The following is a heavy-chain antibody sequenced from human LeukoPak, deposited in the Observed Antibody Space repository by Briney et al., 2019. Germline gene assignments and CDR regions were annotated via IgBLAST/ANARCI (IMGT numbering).Heavy chain of an antibody. CDR2: FDPEDGET. D-gene: IGHD6-19*01. V-gene: IGHV1-24*01. Sequence: ASVKVSCKVSGYTLTELSMHWVRQAPGKGLEWMGGFDPEDGETIYAQKFQGRVTMTEDTSTDTAYMELSSLRSEDTAVYYCATAQPRIIAVAGSSLGFDYWGQGTLVTVSS. CDR3: ATAQPRIIAVAGSSLGFDY. CDR1: GYTLTELS. J-gene: IGHJ4*02.